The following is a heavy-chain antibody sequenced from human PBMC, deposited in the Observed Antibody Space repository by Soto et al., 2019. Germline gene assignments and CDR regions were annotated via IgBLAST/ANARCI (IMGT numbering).Heavy chain of an antibody. D-gene: IGHD5-18*01. V-gene: IGHV4-34*01. J-gene: IGHJ6*02. Sequence: SETLSLTCAVYGGSFSGYYWSWIRQPPGKGLEWIGEINHSGSTNYNPSLKSRVTISVDTSKNQFSLKLSSVTAADTAVYYCARGYPLRRGYSHGSLHYGMDVWGQGTTGTVSS. CDR1: GGSFSGYY. CDR3: ARGYPLRRGYSHGSLHYGMDV. CDR2: INHSGST.